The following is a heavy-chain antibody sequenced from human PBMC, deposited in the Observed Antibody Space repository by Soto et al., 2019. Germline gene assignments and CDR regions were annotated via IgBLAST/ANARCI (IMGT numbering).Heavy chain of an antibody. D-gene: IGHD3-3*01. CDR1: GGSISSGDYY. Sequence: SETLSLTCTVSGGSISSGDYYWSWIRQPPGKGLEWIGYIYYSGSTYYNPSLKSRVTISVDTSKNQFSLKLSSVTAADTAVYYCARGFAGPTDAFDIWGQGKMVTVS. CDR2: IYYSGST. V-gene: IGHV4-30-4*01. J-gene: IGHJ3*02. CDR3: ARGFAGPTDAFDI.